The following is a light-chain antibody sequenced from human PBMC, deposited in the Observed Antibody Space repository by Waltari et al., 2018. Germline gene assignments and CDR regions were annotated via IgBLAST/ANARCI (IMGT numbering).Light chain of an antibody. CDR1: SSDVGGYNH. V-gene: IGLV2-14*03. CDR3: SSYSTSLTPYV. CDR2: DVS. Sequence: QSALTQPASVSGSPGRSIPTSCTGTSSDVGGYNHVAWYQQHPPKAPKRMIYDVSSRPSGVSNRFFGSKSGNTASLTISGLQAEDEAVYFCSSYSTSLTPYVFGPGTKVTVL. J-gene: IGLJ1*01.